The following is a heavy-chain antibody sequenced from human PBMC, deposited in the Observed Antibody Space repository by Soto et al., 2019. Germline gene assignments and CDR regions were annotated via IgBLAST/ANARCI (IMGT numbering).Heavy chain of an antibody. J-gene: IGHJ3*02. Sequence: ASVKVSCKASGYTFTSYAMHWVRQAPGQRLEWMGWINAGNGNTKYSQKFQGRVTITRDTSASTAYMELSSLRSEDTAVYYCARDYDILTGYYSESGAFDIWGQGTMVTVSS. D-gene: IGHD3-9*01. CDR2: INAGNGNT. CDR3: ARDYDILTGYYSESGAFDI. CDR1: GYTFTSYA. V-gene: IGHV1-3*01.